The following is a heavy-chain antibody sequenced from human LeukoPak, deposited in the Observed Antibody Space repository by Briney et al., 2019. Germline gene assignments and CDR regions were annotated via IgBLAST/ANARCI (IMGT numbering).Heavy chain of an antibody. J-gene: IGHJ4*02. CDR2: ISYRGGST. Sequence: PGGTLRLSCAASGFTFSNSGMSWVRQAPGKWLDWVSIISYRGGSTYYADSVKGRFTISRDNSNSTLHLQMDRLRAEDTAVYYCAKSRLGYCSSSSCSGYYFDFWGQGTLVTVSS. CDR1: GFTFSNSG. V-gene: IGHV3-23*01. CDR3: AKSRLGYCSSSSCSGYYFDF. D-gene: IGHD2-2*01.